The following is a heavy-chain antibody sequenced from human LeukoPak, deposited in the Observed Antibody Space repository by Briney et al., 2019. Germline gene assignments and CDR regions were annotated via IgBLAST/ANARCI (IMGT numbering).Heavy chain of an antibody. D-gene: IGHD2-15*01. CDR2: VYYAGST. J-gene: IGHJ5*02. Sequence: SETLSLTCTVSGGSISSCYWSWIRQPPGKGLEWIGYVYYAGSTNYNPSLKSRVTISVDTSKNQVSLKLSSVTTADTAVYYCASLSEYCSSGSCYLGWFDPWGQGTLVTVSS. CDR3: ASLSEYCSSGSCYLGWFDP. V-gene: IGHV4-59*01. CDR1: GGSISSCY.